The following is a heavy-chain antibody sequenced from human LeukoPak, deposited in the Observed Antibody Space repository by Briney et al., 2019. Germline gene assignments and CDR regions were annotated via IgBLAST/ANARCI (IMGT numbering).Heavy chain of an antibody. CDR2: ISYDGSNK. Sequence: PGGSLRLSCAASGFTFSSYAMHWVRQAPGKGLEWVAVISYDGSNKYYADSVKGRFTISRDNSKNTLYLQMNSLRAEDTAVYYCARGGCSSTSCYYYYYYYMDVWGKGTTVTVSS. J-gene: IGHJ6*03. V-gene: IGHV3-30-3*01. CDR1: GFTFSSYA. D-gene: IGHD2-2*01. CDR3: ARGGCSSTSCYYYYYYYMDV.